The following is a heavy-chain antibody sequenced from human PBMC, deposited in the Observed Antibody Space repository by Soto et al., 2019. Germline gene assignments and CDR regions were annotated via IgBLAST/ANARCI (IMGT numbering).Heavy chain of an antibody. CDR1: GFTFSKYI. V-gene: IGHV3-30-3*01. Sequence: GGSLRLSCAASGFTFSKYIMHWVRQAPGKGLEWVAIILHDGNNKYYADSVKGRFTISRDNSKNTLYLQMNSLRTEDTAIYYCARDDEGGSYCDLGYWGQGTLVTVSS. CDR2: ILHDGNNK. D-gene: IGHD3-10*01. J-gene: IGHJ4*02. CDR3: ARDDEGGSYCDLGY.